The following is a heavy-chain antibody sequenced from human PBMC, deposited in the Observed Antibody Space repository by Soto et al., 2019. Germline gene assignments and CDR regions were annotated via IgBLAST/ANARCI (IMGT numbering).Heavy chain of an antibody. CDR2: INHSGST. CDR1: GGSFSGYY. CDR3: ATGRGVRGVIITTYYYYGLDV. J-gene: IGHJ6*02. D-gene: IGHD3-10*01. V-gene: IGHV4-34*01. Sequence: SETLSLTCAVYGGSFSGYYWSWIRQPPGKGLEWIGEINHSGSTNYNPSLKSRVTISVDTSKNQFSLKLSSVSAADTAVYYCATGRGVRGVIITTYYYYGLDVWGQGTTVTVS.